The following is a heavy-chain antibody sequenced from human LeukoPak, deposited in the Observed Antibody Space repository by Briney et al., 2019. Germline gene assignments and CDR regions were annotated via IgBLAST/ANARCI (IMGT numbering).Heavy chain of an antibody. Sequence: GGSLRLSCAASGFTFSSYEMNWVRRAPGKGLEWVSYISSSGSTIYYADSVKGRFTISRDNAKNSLYLQMNSLRAEDTAVYYCASCGGDCYTNAFDIWGQGTMVTVSS. J-gene: IGHJ3*02. V-gene: IGHV3-48*03. CDR1: GFTFSSYE. D-gene: IGHD2-21*02. CDR2: ISSSGSTI. CDR3: ASCGGDCYTNAFDI.